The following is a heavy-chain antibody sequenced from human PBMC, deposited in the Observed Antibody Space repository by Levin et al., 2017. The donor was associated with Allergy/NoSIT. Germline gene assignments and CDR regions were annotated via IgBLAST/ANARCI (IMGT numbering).Heavy chain of an antibody. CDR1: GGSIGNYY. D-gene: IGHD3-10*01. CDR2: IYHTGGT. J-gene: IGHJ5*02. CDR3: ARGVWFEYACFDP. V-gene: IGHV4-59*01. Sequence: SETLSLTCSVPGGSIGNYYWSWIRQPPGEGLEWIGYIYHTGGTNYTPSLKNRVAMSLDTSKNEFSLRLNSVTAADTAVYYCARGVWFEYACFDPWGQGTLVTVSS.